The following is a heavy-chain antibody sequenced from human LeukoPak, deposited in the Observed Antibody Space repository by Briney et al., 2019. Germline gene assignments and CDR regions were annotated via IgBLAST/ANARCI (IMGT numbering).Heavy chain of an antibody. D-gene: IGHD3-22*01. CDR1: GGSFSGHY. J-gene: IGHJ4*02. CDR3: VSSRSSPDYYDSSGYYYVLDY. V-gene: IGHV4-34*01. CDR2: INHGGST. Sequence: PSETLSLTCAVSGGSFSGHYWNWIRQPPGKGLEWIGEINHGGSTNYNPSLKSRVTISVDTSKNQFSLKLSSVTAADTAVYYCVSSRSSPDYYDSSGYYYVLDYWGQGTLVTVSS.